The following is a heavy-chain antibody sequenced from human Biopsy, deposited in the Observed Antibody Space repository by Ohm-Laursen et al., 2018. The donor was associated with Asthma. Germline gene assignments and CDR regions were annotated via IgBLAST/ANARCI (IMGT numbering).Heavy chain of an antibody. J-gene: IGHJ6*02. Sequence: GSLRLSCAASGFTFSSYAMNWVRQAPGKGLQWVSSISPGAGSTHYADSVRGRFTISRDNSNTVFLQMNSLRAEDTAVYYCARISICRTTTCYSYFSYSMDVWGQGTTVTVSS. CDR2: ISPGAGST. CDR3: ARISICRTTTCYSYFSYSMDV. CDR1: GFTFSSYA. V-gene: IGHV3-23*01. D-gene: IGHD2-2*01.